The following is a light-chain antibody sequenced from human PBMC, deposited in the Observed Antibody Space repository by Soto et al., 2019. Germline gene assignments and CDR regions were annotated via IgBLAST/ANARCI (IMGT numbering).Light chain of an antibody. CDR3: HSYTSSSTDV. V-gene: IGLV2-14*01. CDR2: EVT. J-gene: IGLJ1*01. Sequence: QSALTQPASVSGSPGQSITISCTGTRSDIGGYDYVSWYQHHPGKAPKLILYEVTNRPSGVSDRFSGSRSGNTASLTISGLQAEDGADYYCHSYTSSSTDVFGTGTKVTVL. CDR1: RSDIGGYDY.